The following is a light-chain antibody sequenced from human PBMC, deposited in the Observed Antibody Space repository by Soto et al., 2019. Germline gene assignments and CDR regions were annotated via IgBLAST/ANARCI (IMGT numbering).Light chain of an antibody. V-gene: IGKV3-15*01. CDR2: GAS. J-gene: IGKJ2*01. CDR1: QSVSSY. CDR3: QQYNNWPPYT. Sequence: TQSPATLSLSPGDRATLSCRASQSVSSYLAWYQQKPGQAPRLLIYGASTRANGIPARFSGSGSGTEFTLTISSLQSEDFAVYYCQQYNNWPPYTFGQGTKVDIK.